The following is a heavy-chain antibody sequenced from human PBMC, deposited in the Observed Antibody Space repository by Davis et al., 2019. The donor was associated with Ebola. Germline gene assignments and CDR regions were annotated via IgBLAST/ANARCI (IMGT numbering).Heavy chain of an antibody. CDR3: TRDVFDSSGYYLPGHYSFGMDV. V-gene: IGHV3-48*03. D-gene: IGHD3-22*01. Sequence: GESLKISCEASGFIFSNYDMNWVRQAPGKGLEWVAYISSSGSTRYYADSVKGRFTISRDNAKNSLFLQMSSLRAEDTAVYYCTRDVFDSSGYYLPGHYSFGMDVWGQGTTVTVSS. CDR1: GFIFSNYD. J-gene: IGHJ6*02. CDR2: ISSSGSTR.